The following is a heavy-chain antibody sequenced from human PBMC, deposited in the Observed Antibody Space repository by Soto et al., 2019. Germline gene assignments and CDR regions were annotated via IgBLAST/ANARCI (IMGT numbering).Heavy chain of an antibody. Sequence: PSETLSLTCTVSGGSISSSSYYWGWIRQPPGKGLEWIGSIYYSGSTYYNPSLKSRVTISVDTSKNQFSLKLSSVTAADTAVYYCARHDRYFDFDYWGQGTLVTVSS. V-gene: IGHV4-39*01. J-gene: IGHJ4*02. CDR2: IYYSGST. D-gene: IGHD3-9*01. CDR3: ARHDRYFDFDY. CDR1: GGSISSSSYY.